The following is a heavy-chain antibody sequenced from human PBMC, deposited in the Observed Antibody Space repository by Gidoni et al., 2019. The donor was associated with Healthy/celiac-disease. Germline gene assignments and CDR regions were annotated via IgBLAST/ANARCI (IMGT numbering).Heavy chain of an antibody. CDR2: IKQDGSEK. J-gene: IGHJ2*01. V-gene: IGHV3-7*01. CDR3: ARDQVGAGDWYFDL. D-gene: IGHD1-26*01. CDR1: GFTFSSYW. Sequence: EVRLMASGGGLVQPGESLRLSCSSSGFTFSSYWMSWVRQAPGKGLEWVANIKQDGSEKYYVDSVKGRFTISRDNAKNSLYLQMNSLRAEDTAVYYCARDQVGAGDWYFDLWGRGTLVNVSS.